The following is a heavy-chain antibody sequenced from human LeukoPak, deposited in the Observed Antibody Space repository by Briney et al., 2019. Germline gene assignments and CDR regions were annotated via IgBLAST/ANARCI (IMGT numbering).Heavy chain of an antibody. J-gene: IGHJ1*01. D-gene: IGHD3-3*01. CDR1: GFTFSSYA. CDR2: ISGSGGST. V-gene: IGHV3-23*01. Sequence: PGGSLRLPCAASGFTFSSYAMSWVRQAPGKGLEWVSVISGSGGSTYYADSVKGRFTISRDNSKNTLFLQMNSLSAEDTAVYYCAKEGRWGDLLRYFQEWGQGTLVTVSS. CDR3: AKEGRWGDLLRYFQE.